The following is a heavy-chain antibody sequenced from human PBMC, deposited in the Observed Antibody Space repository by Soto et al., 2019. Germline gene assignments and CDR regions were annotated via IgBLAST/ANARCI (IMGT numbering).Heavy chain of an antibody. J-gene: IGHJ3*02. CDR1: GVVFNNAW. V-gene: IGHV3-15*07. D-gene: IGHD2-2*01. Sequence: EVQLVESGGGLVKPGGSLTLSCAVSGVVFNNAWMNWVRQAPGKGLEWVGRIKSKTDGGTTDYAAPVKGRFTISRDDSKKTLYLQMNSLKTEDTAVYYCTHQRWGAFEIWGQGTLVTVSS. CDR3: THQRWGAFEI. CDR2: IKSKTDGGTT.